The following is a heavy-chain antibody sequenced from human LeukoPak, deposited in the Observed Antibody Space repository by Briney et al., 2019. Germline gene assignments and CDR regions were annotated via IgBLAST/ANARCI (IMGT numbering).Heavy chain of an antibody. V-gene: IGHV3-53*01. CDR2: IYSGGST. Sequence: GGSLRLSCAASGFTVSSNYMSWVRQAPGKGLEWVSVIYSGGSTYYADSVKGRFTISRDNSKNTLYLQMNSLRAEDTAVYYCARGGIAVAGTLAFDIWGQGTMVTVSS. J-gene: IGHJ3*02. CDR1: GFTVSSNY. CDR3: ARGGIAVAGTLAFDI. D-gene: IGHD6-19*01.